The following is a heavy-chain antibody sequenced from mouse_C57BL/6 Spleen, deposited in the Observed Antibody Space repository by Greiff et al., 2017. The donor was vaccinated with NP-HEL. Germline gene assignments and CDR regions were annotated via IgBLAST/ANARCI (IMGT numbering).Heavy chain of an antibody. V-gene: IGHV1-7*01. D-gene: IGHD2-1*01. CDR1: GYTFTSYW. Sequence: QVQLKESGAELAKPGASVKLSCKASGYTFTSYWMHWVKQRPGQGLEWIGYINPSSGYTKYNQKFKDKATLTADKSSSTAYRQLSSLTYEDSAVYYCARSGIYYGNGGYAMDYWGQGTSVTVSS. CDR2: INPSSGYT. J-gene: IGHJ4*01. CDR3: ARSGIYYGNGGYAMDY.